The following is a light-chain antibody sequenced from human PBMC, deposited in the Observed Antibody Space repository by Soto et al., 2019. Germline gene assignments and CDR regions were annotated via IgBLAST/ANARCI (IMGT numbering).Light chain of an antibody. CDR3: HQYGYSPNT. Sequence: EIVLTQSPGTLSLSPGDRATLSCRASRSVNSRYLAWYHQKPGQAPRLLIYGTSTRATGIPDRFSGSGSGTDFTLTISRLEPEDFAVYHCHQYGYSPNTFGQGTNLEIK. J-gene: IGKJ2*01. V-gene: IGKV3-20*01. CDR2: GTS. CDR1: RSVNSRY.